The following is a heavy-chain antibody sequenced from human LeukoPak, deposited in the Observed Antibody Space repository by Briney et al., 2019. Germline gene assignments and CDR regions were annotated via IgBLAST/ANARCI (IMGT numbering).Heavy chain of an antibody. CDR2: INPNSGGT. V-gene: IGHV1-2*02. CDR3: AREGYSSGWYYFDY. D-gene: IGHD6-19*01. Sequence: ASVKVSCKASGYTFTGYYTHWVRQAPGQGLEWMGWINPNSGGTNYAQKFQGRVTMTRDTSISTAYMELSRLRSDDTAVYYCAREGYSSGWYYFDYWGQGTLVTVS. J-gene: IGHJ4*02. CDR1: GYTFTGYY.